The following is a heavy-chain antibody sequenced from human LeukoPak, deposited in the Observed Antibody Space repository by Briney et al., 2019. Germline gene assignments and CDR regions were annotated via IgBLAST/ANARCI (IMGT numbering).Heavy chain of an antibody. CDR1: GFTLSSYW. CDR3: ASSRGWLQPDY. CDR2: INSDGSST. J-gene: IGHJ4*02. Sequence: TGGSLRLSCAASGFTLSSYWMHWVRQAPGKGLVWVSRINSDGSSTSYADSVEGRFTISRDNAKNTLYLQMNSLRAEDTAVYYCASSRGWLQPDYWGQGTLVTVSS. V-gene: IGHV3-74*01. D-gene: IGHD5-24*01.